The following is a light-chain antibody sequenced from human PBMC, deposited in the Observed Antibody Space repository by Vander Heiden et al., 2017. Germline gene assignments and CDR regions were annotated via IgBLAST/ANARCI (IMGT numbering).Light chain of an antibody. Sequence: DIVMTQSPDSLAVPLGERATINCKSSQSVLYSSNNKNYLAWYQQKPGQPPKLLIYWASTRESGVPDRFSGSGSGTDFTLTISSLQAEDVAVYYCQQDDSTPQWTFGQGTKVEIK. CDR3: QQDDSTPQWT. V-gene: IGKV4-1*01. J-gene: IGKJ1*01. CDR2: WAS. CDR1: QSVLYSSNNKNY.